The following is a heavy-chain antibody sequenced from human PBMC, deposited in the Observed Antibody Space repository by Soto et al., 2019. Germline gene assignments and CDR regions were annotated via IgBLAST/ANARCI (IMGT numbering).Heavy chain of an antibody. D-gene: IGHD3-10*01. CDR1: GYSFTSYW. V-gene: IGHV5-51*01. J-gene: IGHJ4*02. Sequence: GESLKISCKGSGYSFTSYWIGWVRQMPGKGLEWMGIIYPGDSDTRYSPSFQGQVTISADKSISTAYLQWSSLKASDTAMYYCARLTLLSYYGSGGPDYWGQGTLVTVSS. CDR2: IYPGDSDT. CDR3: ARLTLLSYYGSGGPDY.